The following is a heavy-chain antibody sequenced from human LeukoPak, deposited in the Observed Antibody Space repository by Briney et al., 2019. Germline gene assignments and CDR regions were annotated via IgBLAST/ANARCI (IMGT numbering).Heavy chain of an antibody. J-gene: IGHJ4*02. CDR1: GFTFDDYA. CDR2: ISWNSGSI. D-gene: IGHD1-20*01. CDR3: AKGLTGTFPDY. V-gene: IGHV3-9*01. Sequence: GRSLRLSCAASGFTFDDYAMHWVRQAPGKGLEWVSGISWNSGSIGYADSVKGRFTISRDNAKNSLYLQMNSLRAEDTALYYCAKGLTGTFPDYWGQGTLVTVSS.